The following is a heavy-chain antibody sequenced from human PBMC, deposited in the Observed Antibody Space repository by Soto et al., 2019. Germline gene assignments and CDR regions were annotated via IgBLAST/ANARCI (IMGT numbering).Heavy chain of an antibody. CDR3: ARLEVVASYAFDI. Sequence: SETLSLTCTVSGGSISIYYLSWIRQPPGKGLEWIGYIYYSGSTNYNPSLESRVTISVDTSKNQFSLKLSSVTAADTAVYYCARLEVVASYAFDIWGQGTMVTVSS. J-gene: IGHJ3*02. CDR2: IYYSGST. D-gene: IGHD2-15*01. V-gene: IGHV4-59*08. CDR1: GGSISIYY.